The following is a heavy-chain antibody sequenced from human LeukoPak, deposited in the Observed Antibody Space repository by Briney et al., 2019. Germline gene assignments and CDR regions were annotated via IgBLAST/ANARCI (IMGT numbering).Heavy chain of an antibody. V-gene: IGHV3-23*01. Sequence: GGSLRLSCAASGFTFSDYAMDWVRQAPGKGLEWVSSIDSSGVATDSADSVMGRFTISRDNSKNSVYLQMHSLRAEDTAIYYCAKTLEWLAFPGDSLDYWGQGALVTVSS. CDR1: GFTFSDYA. CDR2: IDSSGVAT. D-gene: IGHD6-19*01. J-gene: IGHJ4*02. CDR3: AKTLEWLAFPGDSLDY.